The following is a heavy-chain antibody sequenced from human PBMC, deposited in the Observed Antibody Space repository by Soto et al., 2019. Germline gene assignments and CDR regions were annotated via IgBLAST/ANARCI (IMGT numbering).Heavy chain of an antibody. CDR2: ISAYNGNT. CDR3: ARDHDDILTGYNPFYY. V-gene: IGHV1-18*01. J-gene: IGHJ4*02. Sequence: ASVKVSCKASGYTFTSYVISWVRQAPGQGLEWMGWISAYNGNTNYAQKLQGRVTMTTDTSTSTAYMELRSLRSDDTAVYHCARDHDDILTGYNPFYYWGQGTPVTVSS. CDR1: GYTFTSYV. D-gene: IGHD3-9*01.